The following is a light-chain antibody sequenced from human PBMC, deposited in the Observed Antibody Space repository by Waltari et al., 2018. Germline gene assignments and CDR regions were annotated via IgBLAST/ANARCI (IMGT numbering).Light chain of an antibody. CDR1: QNINTY. V-gene: IGKV3-11*01. Sequence: EIVLTQSPATLSLSPGERPTLSCRASQNINTYLAWYQQKPGQAPRLLIYASSRATGIPARFSGSGSGTDFTLTISSLEPEDFAVYYCQQRSNWPPPTFGGGTKVDI. CDR3: QQRSNWPPPT. J-gene: IGKJ4*01. CDR2: AS.